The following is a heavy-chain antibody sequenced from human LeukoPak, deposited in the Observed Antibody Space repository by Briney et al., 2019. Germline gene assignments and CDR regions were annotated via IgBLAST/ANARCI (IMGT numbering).Heavy chain of an antibody. CDR3: TRVTIFGVLFDP. J-gene: IGHJ5*02. D-gene: IGHD3-3*01. V-gene: IGHV1-18*01. CDR1: GYTFTSYG. Sequence: GASVKVSCKAPGYTFTSYGISWVRQAPGQGLEWMGWISAYNGNTNYAQKLQGRVTMTTDTSTSTAYMELRSLRSDDTAVYYCTRVTIFGVLFDPWGQGTLVTVSS. CDR2: ISAYNGNT.